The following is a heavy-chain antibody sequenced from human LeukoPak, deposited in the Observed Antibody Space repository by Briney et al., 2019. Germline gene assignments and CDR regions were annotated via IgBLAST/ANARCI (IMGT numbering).Heavy chain of an antibody. CDR1: GFTFDDYA. CDR3: ARESHESPDY. CDR2: ISWNSGSI. V-gene: IGHV3-9*01. Sequence: GGSLRLSCAASGFTFDDYAMHWVRQAPGKGLEWVSGISWNSGSIGYADSVKGRFTISRDNAKNSLYLQMNSLRAEDTAVYYCARESHESPDYWGQGTLVTVSS. J-gene: IGHJ4*02.